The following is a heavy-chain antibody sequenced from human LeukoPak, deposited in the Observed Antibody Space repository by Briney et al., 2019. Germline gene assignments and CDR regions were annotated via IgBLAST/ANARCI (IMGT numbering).Heavy chain of an antibody. Sequence: SETLSLTCTVSGDSISSSSYYWGWIRQPPGKELEWIGSIYYSGSTYYNPSLNSRVTISVDTSKNQFSLKLSSVTAADTAVYYCARDYLGGNPDALDAWGQGTMVTVSS. CDR1: GDSISSSSYY. D-gene: IGHD4-23*01. CDR2: IYYSGST. J-gene: IGHJ3*01. V-gene: IGHV4-39*07. CDR3: ARDYLGGNPDALDA.